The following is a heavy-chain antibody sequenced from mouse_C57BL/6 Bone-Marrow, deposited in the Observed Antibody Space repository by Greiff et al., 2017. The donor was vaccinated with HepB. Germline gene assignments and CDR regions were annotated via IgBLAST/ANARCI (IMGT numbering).Heavy chain of an antibody. Sequence: VQLQQSGPGLVQPSQSLSITCTVSGFSLTSYGVHWVRQSPGKGLEWLGVIWSGGSTDYNAAFISRLSISKDNSKSQVFFKMNSLQADDTAIYYCARNERITTVVSWYFDVWGTGTTVTVSS. J-gene: IGHJ1*03. CDR2: IWSGGST. V-gene: IGHV2-2*01. CDR3: ARNERITTVVSWYFDV. D-gene: IGHD1-1*01. CDR1: GFSLTSYG.